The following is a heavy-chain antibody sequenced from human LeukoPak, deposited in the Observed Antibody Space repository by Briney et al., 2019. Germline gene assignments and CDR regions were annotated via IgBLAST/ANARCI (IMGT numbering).Heavy chain of an antibody. Sequence: ASVKVSCKASGYTFTGYYMHWVRRAPGQGLEWMGWINPNSGGTNYAQKFQGRVTMTRDTSISTAYMELSRLRSDDTAVYYCARVWWPRQSYFDYWGQGTLVTVSS. V-gene: IGHV1-2*02. CDR2: INPNSGGT. CDR3: ARVWWPRQSYFDY. CDR1: GYTFTGYY. J-gene: IGHJ4*02. D-gene: IGHD2-15*01.